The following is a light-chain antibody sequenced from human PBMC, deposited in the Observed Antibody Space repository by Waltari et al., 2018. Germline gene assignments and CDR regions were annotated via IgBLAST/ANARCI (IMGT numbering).Light chain of an antibody. CDR3: QSYDTSLGGSYV. J-gene: IGLJ1*01. V-gene: IGLV1-40*01. CDR1: SSNIGTPYD. CDR2: GGV. Sequence: VLTQPPSVSGAPGQGVTISCTGSSSNIGTPYDVNWYQQLPGTAPKLLIHGGVSRPSGVPDRFSGSRSGASASLAITGLQAEDEGDYYCQSYDTSLGGSYVFGSGTKVTV.